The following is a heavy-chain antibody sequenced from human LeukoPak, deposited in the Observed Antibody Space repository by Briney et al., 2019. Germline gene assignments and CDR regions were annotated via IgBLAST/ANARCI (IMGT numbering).Heavy chain of an antibody. D-gene: IGHD4-17*01. Sequence: GGSLRLSCAASGFTFSSYAMSWVRQAPGKGLEWVSAISGSGGSTYYADSVKGRFTISRDNSKNTLYLQMNSLRAEDTAVYYCAKDSIRTVTTLGYYYGMDVWGQGAKVTVSS. J-gene: IGHJ6*02. CDR1: GFTFSSYA. CDR3: AKDSIRTVTTLGYYYGMDV. V-gene: IGHV3-23*01. CDR2: ISGSGGST.